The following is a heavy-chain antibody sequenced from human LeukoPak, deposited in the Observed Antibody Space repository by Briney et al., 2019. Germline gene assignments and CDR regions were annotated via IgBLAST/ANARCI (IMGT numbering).Heavy chain of an antibody. CDR3: AKDEGPMVRGVMGGDTDY. Sequence: PGRSLRLSCAASGFTFDDYAMHWVRQAPGKGLEWVSGISWNSGSIGYADSVKGRFTISRDNAKNSLYLQMNSLRAEDTALYYCAKDEGPMVRGVMGGDTDYWGQGTLVTVSS. V-gene: IGHV3-9*01. CDR2: ISWNSGSI. D-gene: IGHD3-10*01. J-gene: IGHJ4*02. CDR1: GFTFDDYA.